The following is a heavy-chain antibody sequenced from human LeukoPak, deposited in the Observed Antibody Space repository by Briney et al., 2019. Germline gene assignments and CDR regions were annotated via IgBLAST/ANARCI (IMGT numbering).Heavy chain of an antibody. V-gene: IGHV3-66*01. CDR3: ARGSYQLLLPTAVDY. Sequence: GGSLRLSCAASGFTVSSNYMSWVRQAPGKGLEWVSVIYSGGSTYYADSVKGRFTISRDNSKNTLYLQMNSLRAEDTAVYYCARGSYQLLLPTAVDYWGQGTLVTVSS. CDR2: IYSGGST. D-gene: IGHD2-2*01. J-gene: IGHJ4*02. CDR1: GFTVSSNY.